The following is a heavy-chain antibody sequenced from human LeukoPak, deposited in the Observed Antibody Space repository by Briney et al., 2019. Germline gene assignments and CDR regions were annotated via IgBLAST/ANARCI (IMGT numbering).Heavy chain of an antibody. J-gene: IGHJ4*02. CDR3: ATDTYYYGSGSPDALDY. Sequence: GGSLRLSCAASGFTFSSYGMHWFRQAPGKGLEWVAFIRYDGSNKYYADSVKGRFTISRDNSQNTLYLQMTSLRAEDTAVYYCATDTYYYGSGSPDALDYWGQGTLVTVSS. CDR2: IRYDGSNK. CDR1: GFTFSSYG. D-gene: IGHD3-10*01. V-gene: IGHV3-30*02.